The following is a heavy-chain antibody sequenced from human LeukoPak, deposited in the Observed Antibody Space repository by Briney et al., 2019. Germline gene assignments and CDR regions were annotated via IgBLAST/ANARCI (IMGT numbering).Heavy chain of an antibody. Sequence: GGSLRLSCAASGFTFSSYEMNWVRQAPGKGLEWVSYISSSGSTIYYADSVKGRFAISRDNTKNSLYLQMNSLRAEDTAVYYCARDSGAAYGMDVWGQGTTVTVSS. D-gene: IGHD3-10*01. CDR1: GFTFSSYE. CDR2: ISSSGSTI. J-gene: IGHJ6*02. V-gene: IGHV3-48*03. CDR3: ARDSGAAYGMDV.